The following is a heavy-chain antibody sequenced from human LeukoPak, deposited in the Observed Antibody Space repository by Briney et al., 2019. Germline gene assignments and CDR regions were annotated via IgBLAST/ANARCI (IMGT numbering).Heavy chain of an antibody. CDR1: GGSISSGGYS. J-gene: IGHJ4*02. D-gene: IGHD3-22*01. V-gene: IGHV4-30-2*01. Sequence: KSSETLSLTCAVSGGSISSGGYSWSWIRQPPGKGLEWSGYIYHSGSTYYNPSLKSRVTISVDRSKNQFSLKLSSVTAADTAVYYCAARYYDSSGYYYDYWGQGTLVTVSS. CDR2: IYHSGST. CDR3: AARYYDSSGYYYDY.